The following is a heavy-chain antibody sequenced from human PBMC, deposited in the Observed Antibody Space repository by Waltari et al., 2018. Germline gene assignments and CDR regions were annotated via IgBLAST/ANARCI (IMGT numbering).Heavy chain of an antibody. J-gene: IGHJ5*02. V-gene: IGHV4-39*01. CDR1: GGSISSESYY. Sequence: QLQLQESGPGLVKPSETLSLTCTVSGGSISSESYYWGWIRQPPGKGLAWIGIISYSGSTYYNPSLKSRVTRSVDTSKNQFSLKLSSVTAADTAVYYCARLSYHIVTGYGWFDPWGLGTLVTVSS. CDR3: ARLSYHIVTGYGWFDP. CDR2: ISYSGST. D-gene: IGHD3-9*01.